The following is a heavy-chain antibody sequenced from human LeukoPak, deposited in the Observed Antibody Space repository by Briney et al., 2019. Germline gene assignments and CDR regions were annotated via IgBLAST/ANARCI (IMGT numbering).Heavy chain of an antibody. Sequence: GGSLSLSCAASGFTVSSNYMSWVRQAPGKGLEWVSVIYSGGSTYYADSVKGRFTISRDNSKNTLYLQINSLRAEDTAVYYCARVTAPKTHFDYWGQGTLVTVSS. J-gene: IGHJ4*02. D-gene: IGHD5-18*01. CDR1: GFTVSSNY. V-gene: IGHV3-66*01. CDR3: ARVTAPKTHFDY. CDR2: IYSGGST.